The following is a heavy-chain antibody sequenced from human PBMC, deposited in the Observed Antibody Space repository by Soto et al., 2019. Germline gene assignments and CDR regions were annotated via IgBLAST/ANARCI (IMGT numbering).Heavy chain of an antibody. V-gene: IGHV2-5*02. J-gene: IGHJ5*02. CDR1: GFSLSTSGVG. D-gene: IGHD3-10*01. CDR3: SRFGEVPAFDP. CDR2: IYWDDDR. Sequence: SGPTLVNPTQTLTLTCTFSGFSLSTSGVGVGWNRQPPGKALEWLALIYWDDDRRYSPSLKSRLTITKDTSKNQEDLTKTNMYPVDTATYYCSRFGEVPAFDPWGQGTLVTVSS.